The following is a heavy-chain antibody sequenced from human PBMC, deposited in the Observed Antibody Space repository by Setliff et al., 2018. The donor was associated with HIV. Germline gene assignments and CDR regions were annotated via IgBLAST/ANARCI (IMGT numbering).Heavy chain of an antibody. D-gene: IGHD3-10*01. J-gene: IGHJ6*03. Sequence: SVKVSCKTSGGTSSSYAISWVRQAPGQGLEWMGGIIPIFGTANYAQKFQGRVTITTDESTTTAYMELRSLRSEDTAVYYCARETYYGSVSYLPTEYYYYYMDVWGKGTTVTAP. V-gene: IGHV1-69*05. CDR3: ARETYYGSVSYLPTEYYYYYMDV. CDR1: GGTSSSYA. CDR2: IIPIFGTA.